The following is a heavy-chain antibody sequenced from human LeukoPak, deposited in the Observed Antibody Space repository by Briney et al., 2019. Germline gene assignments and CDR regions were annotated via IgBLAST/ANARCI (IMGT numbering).Heavy chain of an antibody. J-gene: IGHJ6*03. Sequence: PSETLSLTCTVSSGSISGPYWSWVRQPPGKGLEWIGDVYYSGSTHQNPSLKSRVTISVDTPKNQFSLKLRSVTAADTAVYYCARVMGDLASLYHMDVWGKGTTVTVSS. CDR1: SGSISGPY. V-gene: IGHV4-59*11. D-gene: IGHD3-16*01. CDR2: VYYSGST. CDR3: ARVMGDLASLYHMDV.